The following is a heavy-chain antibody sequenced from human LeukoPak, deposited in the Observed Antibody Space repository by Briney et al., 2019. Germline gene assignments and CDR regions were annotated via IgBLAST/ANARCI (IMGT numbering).Heavy chain of an antibody. Sequence: GGSLRLSCAASGFTFSSYSMNWVRQAPGKGLEWVSSISSSSSYIYYADSVKGRFTISRDNAKNSLYLQMNSLRAEDTAVYYCARDVPYVFGGPHPVRWGRGPLVTVSS. CDR1: GFTFSSYS. J-gene: IGHJ4*02. CDR3: ARDVPYVFGGPHPVR. V-gene: IGHV3-21*01. CDR2: ISSSSSYI. D-gene: IGHD3-16*01.